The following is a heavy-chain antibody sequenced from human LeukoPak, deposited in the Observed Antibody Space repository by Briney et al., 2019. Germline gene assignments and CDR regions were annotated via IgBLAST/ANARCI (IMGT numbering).Heavy chain of an antibody. J-gene: IGHJ4*02. CDR2: VYYAGNT. V-gene: IGHV4-39*01. D-gene: IGHD6-19*01. CDR3: ARQPTVNRGAVASNLDY. CDR1: GALFSSTIHY. Sequence: SETLSLTCTVSGALFSSTIHYWAWVRQPPGKGLEWFGCVYYAGNTYYTASFQNRVSISMDTSKNHFSLRLSTMSATATAVYFCARQPTVNRGAVASNLDYWGQGTLVTVSS.